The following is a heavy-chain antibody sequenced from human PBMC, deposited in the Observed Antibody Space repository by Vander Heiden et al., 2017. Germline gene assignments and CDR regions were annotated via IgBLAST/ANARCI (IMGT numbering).Heavy chain of an antibody. CDR3: AKAQYYYDSSGYYRYFDY. CDR1: GFTFSSYA. Sequence: EVQLLESGGGLVQPGGSLRLSCAASGFTFSSYAMSWVRQAPGKGLEWVSAISGSGGSTYYADSVKGRFTISRDNSKNTLYLQMNSLRAEDTAVYYCAKAQYYYDSSGYYRYFDYWGQGTLVTVSS. CDR2: ISGSGGST. J-gene: IGHJ4*02. V-gene: IGHV3-23*01. D-gene: IGHD3-22*01.